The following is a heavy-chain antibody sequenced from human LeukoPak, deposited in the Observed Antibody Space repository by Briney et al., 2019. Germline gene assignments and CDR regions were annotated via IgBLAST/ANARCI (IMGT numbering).Heavy chain of an antibody. V-gene: IGHV3-7*01. J-gene: IGHJ4*02. CDR2: IKQDGSEE. Sequence: GGSLRLSCAASGFTFSSYWMSWVRQAPGKGLEWVANIKQDGSEEYYVDSVKGRFTISRDNAKNSLYLQMNSLRAKDTAVYYCARERGYSGYDPIDYWGQGTLVTVSS. D-gene: IGHD5-12*01. CDR3: ARERGYSGYDPIDY. CDR1: GFTFSSYW.